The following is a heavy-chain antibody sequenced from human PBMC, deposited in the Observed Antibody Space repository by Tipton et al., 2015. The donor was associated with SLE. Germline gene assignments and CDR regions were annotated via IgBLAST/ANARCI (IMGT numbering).Heavy chain of an antibody. V-gene: IGHV4-34*01. J-gene: IGHJ6*02. D-gene: IGHD3-10*01. CDR2: INHSGST. CDR3: ARARSGSHGHSGMDV. Sequence: TLSLTCAVYGGSFSGYYWSWIRQPPGKGLEWIGEINHSGSTNYNPSLKSRVTISVDTSKNQFSLKLSSVTAADTAVYYCARARSGSHGHSGMDVWGQGTTVTVSS. CDR1: GGSFSGYY.